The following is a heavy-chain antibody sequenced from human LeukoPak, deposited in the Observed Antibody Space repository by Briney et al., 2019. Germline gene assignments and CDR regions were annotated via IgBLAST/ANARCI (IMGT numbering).Heavy chain of an antibody. V-gene: IGHV3-30*18. CDR1: GFTFSSYG. J-gene: IGHJ4*02. CDR2: ISYDGSNK. Sequence: GGSLRLSCAASGFTFSSYGMHWVRQAPGKGLEWVAVISYDGSNKYYADSVKGRFTISRDNSKNTLYLQMNSLRAEDTAVYYCAKSPDFDWLLSALDYWGQETLVTVSS. CDR3: AKSPDFDWLLSALDY. D-gene: IGHD3-9*01.